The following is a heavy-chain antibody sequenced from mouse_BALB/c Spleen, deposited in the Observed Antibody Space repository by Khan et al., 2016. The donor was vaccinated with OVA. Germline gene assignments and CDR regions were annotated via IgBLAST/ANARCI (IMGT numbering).Heavy chain of an antibody. CDR3: ALIYHYGSGFDY. J-gene: IGHJ2*01. Sequence: LQQSGPELVKPGASVKVSCKASGYSFTDYNMFWVKQSLGKTLEWIGYIDPYTGGTNYNQKFMGRATLTVDKSSSTAFMHLNSLTSGDSAVYYCALIYHYGSGFDYWGHGTTLTVSS. CDR1: GYSFTDYN. V-gene: IGHV1S135*01. CDR2: IDPYTGGT. D-gene: IGHD1-1*01.